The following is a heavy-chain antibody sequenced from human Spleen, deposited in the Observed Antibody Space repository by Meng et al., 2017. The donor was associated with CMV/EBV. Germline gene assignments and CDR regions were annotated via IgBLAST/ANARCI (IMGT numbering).Heavy chain of an antibody. CDR2: INPNSGDT. D-gene: IGHD4-17*01. CDR1: GDTFTDYY. CDR3: TRDAHLTTVTPNWFDP. V-gene: IGHV1-2*02. J-gene: IGHJ5*02. Sequence: QGQVVQAGAELRKPGASVKVSCKASGDTFTDYYMHWVRQAPGQGLEWMGCINPNSGDTNYAQKFQGRVTMTRDTSISTAYMELSRLRSDDTAVYYCTRDAHLTTVTPNWFDPWGQGTLVTVSS.